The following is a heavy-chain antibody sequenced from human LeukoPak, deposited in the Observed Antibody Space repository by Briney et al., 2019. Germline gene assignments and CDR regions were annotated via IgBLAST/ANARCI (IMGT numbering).Heavy chain of an antibody. CDR2: ISGSGGST. V-gene: IGHV3-23*01. D-gene: IGHD6-6*01. Sequence: GGSLRLSCAASGFTFSSYAMSWVRQAPGKGLEWVSAISGSGGSTYYADSVKGRFTISKDNSKNTLYLQMNSLRAEDTAVYYCAKSEPDSSSSPYFDYWGQGTLVTVSS. CDR1: GFTFSSYA. J-gene: IGHJ4*02. CDR3: AKSEPDSSSSPYFDY.